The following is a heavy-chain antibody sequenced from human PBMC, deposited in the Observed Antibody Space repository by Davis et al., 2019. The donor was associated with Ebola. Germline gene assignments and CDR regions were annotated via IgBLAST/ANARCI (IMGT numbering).Heavy chain of an antibody. CDR1: GGSFSDYF. CDR2: INQGRKT. J-gene: IGHJ4*02. Sequence: PSETLSLTCAISGGSFSDYFWSWIRLSPGKGLEWIGEINQGRKTFYNPALKSRVTMSVDTSKNQFSLKLNSVTAADTAVYYCASPHQIRDTSCFDSWGQGTQVTVSS. V-gene: IGHV4-34*01. CDR3: ASPHQIRDTSCFDS.